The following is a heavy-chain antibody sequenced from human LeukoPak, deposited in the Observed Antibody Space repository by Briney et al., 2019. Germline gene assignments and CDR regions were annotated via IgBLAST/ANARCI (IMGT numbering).Heavy chain of an antibody. J-gene: IGHJ4*02. Sequence: SETLSLTCTVSGGSISSYYWSWIRQPPGKGLEWIGYIYYSGSTNYNPSLKSRVTISVDTSKNQFSLKLSSVTAADTAVYYCAREDGDYSYYFDYSGQGTLCTVSS. CDR3: AREDGDYSYYFDY. D-gene: IGHD4-17*01. V-gene: IGHV4-59*01. CDR1: GGSISSYY. CDR2: IYYSGST.